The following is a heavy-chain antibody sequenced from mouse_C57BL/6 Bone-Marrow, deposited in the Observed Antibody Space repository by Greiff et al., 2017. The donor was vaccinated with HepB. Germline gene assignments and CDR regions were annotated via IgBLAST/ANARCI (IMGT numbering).Heavy chain of an antibody. V-gene: IGHV5-6*01. CDR2: ISSGGSYT. Sequence: EVMLVESGGDLVKPGGSLKLSCAASGFTFSSYGMSWVRQTPDKRLEWVATISSGGSYTYYPDSVKGRFTISRDNAKNTLYLQMSSLKSEDTAMYYCARHGYYGSSWGWYFDVWGTGTTVTVSS. J-gene: IGHJ1*03. CDR1: GFTFSSYG. CDR3: ARHGYYGSSWGWYFDV. D-gene: IGHD1-1*01.